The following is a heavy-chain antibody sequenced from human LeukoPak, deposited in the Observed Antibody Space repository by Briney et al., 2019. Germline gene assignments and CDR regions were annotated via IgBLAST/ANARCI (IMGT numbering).Heavy chain of an antibody. Sequence: SETLSLTCTVSGASISNSYRTWIRQPPGKGLEWIGYVYYTGSTNYNSSLKSRVTISIDTSKNQSSLKLTSVTAADTAVYYCARRVEPVAGTGSFDYWGQGTLVTVSS. V-gene: IGHV4-59*08. CDR2: VYYTGST. CDR1: GASISNSY. J-gene: IGHJ4*02. D-gene: IGHD6-19*01. CDR3: ARRVEPVAGTGSFDY.